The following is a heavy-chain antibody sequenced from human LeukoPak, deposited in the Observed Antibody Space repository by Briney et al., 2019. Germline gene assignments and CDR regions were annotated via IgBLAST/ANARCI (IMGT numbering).Heavy chain of an antibody. J-gene: IGHJ4*02. Sequence: ALVKVSCKASGYTFTSYGISWVRQAPGQGLEWMGWISAYNGNTNYAQKLQGRVTMTTDTSTSTAYMELRSLRSDDTAVYYCARGATVTIKDYFDYWGQGTLVTVSS. CDR1: GYTFTSYG. CDR2: ISAYNGNT. V-gene: IGHV1-18*01. CDR3: ARGATVTIKDYFDY. D-gene: IGHD4-11*01.